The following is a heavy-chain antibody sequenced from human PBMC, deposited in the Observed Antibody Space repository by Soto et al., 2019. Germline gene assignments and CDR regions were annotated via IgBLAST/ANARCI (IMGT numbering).Heavy chain of an antibody. V-gene: IGHV1-3*01. J-gene: IGHJ5*02. CDR1: GYTVTSYV. Sequence: ASVKVSCNASGYTVTSYVIHWVRQAPAQRPEWMAWRKAGHGNTKNSQKFHRRATNTRDTSGITAYSVLSSRRSQDTVVYYCASARMVVGPSSTPDWIDTWSQGTPVTVSS. CDR3: ASARMVVGPSSTPDWIDT. CDR2: RKAGHGNT. D-gene: IGHD1-26*01.